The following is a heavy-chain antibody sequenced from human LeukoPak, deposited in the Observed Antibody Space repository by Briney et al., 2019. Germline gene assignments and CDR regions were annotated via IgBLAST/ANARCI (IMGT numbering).Heavy chain of an antibody. J-gene: IGHJ4*02. V-gene: IGHV3-30*02. CDR3: AKDDASWRIFDY. Sequence: GGSLRLSCAASGFTFSRYGMHWVRQAPGKGLEWVAFIRYDGSNKYYADSVKGRFTISRDNSKNTLYLQMNSLRAEDTAVHYCAKDDASWRIFDYWGQGTLVTVSS. D-gene: IGHD2-2*01. CDR2: IRYDGSNK. CDR1: GFTFSRYG.